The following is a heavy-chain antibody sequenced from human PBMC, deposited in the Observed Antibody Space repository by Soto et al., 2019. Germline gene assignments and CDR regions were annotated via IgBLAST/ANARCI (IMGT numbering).Heavy chain of an antibody. J-gene: IGHJ4*02. Sequence: QVQLVQSGAEVKKPGASVKVSCKASGYTFTSSDINWVRQATGQGLEWMGWMNPNSGNTGYAQKFQGRVTMTRDPSISTAYMELSSLRSEDTSVYYCARVGSLYCTNTTCLNDYFVYWGQGTLVTVSS. V-gene: IGHV1-8*02. D-gene: IGHD2-2*01. CDR3: ARVGSLYCTNTTCLNDYFVY. CDR2: MNPNSGNT. CDR1: GYTFTSSD.